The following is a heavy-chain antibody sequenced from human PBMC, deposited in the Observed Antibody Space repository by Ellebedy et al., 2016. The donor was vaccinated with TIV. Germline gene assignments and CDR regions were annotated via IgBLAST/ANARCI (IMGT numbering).Heavy chain of an antibody. D-gene: IGHD4-23*01. CDR1: GYSISSGYY. J-gene: IGHJ3*02. Sequence: SETLSLTCTVSGYSISSGYYWGWIRQPPGKGLEWIGTIYHSGTTYYNPSLKSRVTISVDTSKNQFSLKLSSVTAADTAVYYCARAGTNTVVTRGAFDIWGQGTMVTVSS. CDR3: ARAGTNTVVTRGAFDI. CDR2: IYHSGTT. V-gene: IGHV4-38-2*02.